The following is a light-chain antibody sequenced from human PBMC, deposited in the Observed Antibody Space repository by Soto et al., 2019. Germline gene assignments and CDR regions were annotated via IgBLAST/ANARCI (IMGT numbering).Light chain of an antibody. J-gene: IGLJ1*01. CDR1: SSDVGGYDY. CDR3: SSYSDTTTLYL. V-gene: IGLV2-8*01. CDR2: EVT. Sequence: QSVLTQPPSASGSPGQSVTISCTGTSSDVGGYDYVSWYQQHPGKAPKLMIYEVTIRPSGVSDRFSGSKSGNTASLTISGLQTGDEGDYYCSSYSDTTTLYLFGTGTKVTVL.